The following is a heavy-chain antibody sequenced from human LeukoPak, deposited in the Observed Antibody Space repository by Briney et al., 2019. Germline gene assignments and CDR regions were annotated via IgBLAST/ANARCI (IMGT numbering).Heavy chain of an antibody. Sequence: SETLSLTCAVYGGSFSDYYWSWIRQPPGKGLEWIGEINHSGSTNYNPSLKSRVTISVDTSKNQFSLKLSSVTAADTAVYYCATPDQRRIAVAGTTPYYWGQGTLVTVSS. CDR1: GGSFSDYY. CDR2: INHSGST. V-gene: IGHV4-34*01. D-gene: IGHD6-19*01. J-gene: IGHJ4*02. CDR3: ATPDQRRIAVAGTTPYY.